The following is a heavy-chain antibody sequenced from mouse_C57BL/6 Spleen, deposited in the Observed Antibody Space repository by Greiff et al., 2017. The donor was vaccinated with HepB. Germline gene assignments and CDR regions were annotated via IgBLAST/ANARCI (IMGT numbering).Heavy chain of an antibody. D-gene: IGHD3-2*02. V-gene: IGHV1-5*01. Sequence: EVQLQQSGTVLARPGASVKMSCKTSGYTFTSYWMHWVKQRPGQGLEWIGAIYPGNSDTSYNQKFKGKAKLTAVTSASTAYRELSSLTNEDSAVYYCTRGAQASFAYWGQGTLVTVSA. CDR1: GYTFTSYW. CDR2: IYPGNSDT. CDR3: TRGAQASFAY. J-gene: IGHJ3*01.